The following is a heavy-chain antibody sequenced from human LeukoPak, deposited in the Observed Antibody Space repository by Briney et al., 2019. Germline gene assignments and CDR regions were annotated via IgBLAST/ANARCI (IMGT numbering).Heavy chain of an antibody. J-gene: IGHJ4*02. CDR2: ISGDSKYI. Sequence: GGSLRLSCAGSGFTFSRYTFNWVRQAPGRGLEWVSAISGDSKYIYYTDSVKGRFTISRDNAKNSLYLQMNSLRAEDTAVYYCARFSTMIPLDYWGQGTLVTVSS. CDR3: ARFSTMIPLDY. D-gene: IGHD3-22*01. CDR1: GFTFSRYT. V-gene: IGHV3-21*04.